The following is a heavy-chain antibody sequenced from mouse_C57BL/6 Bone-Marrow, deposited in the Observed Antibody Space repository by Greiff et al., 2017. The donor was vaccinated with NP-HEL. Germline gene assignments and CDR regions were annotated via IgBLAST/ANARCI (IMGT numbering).Heavy chain of an antibody. CDR2: IWSGGST. J-gene: IGHJ4*01. V-gene: IGHV2-2*01. CDR1: GFSLTSYG. Sequence: VKLQESGPGLVQPSQSLSITCTVSGFSLTSYGVHWVRQSPGKGLEWLGVIWSGGSTDYNAAFISRLSISTDNSTSQVFFKMNSLQADDTAIYYCARGDYYGSSYRNYAMDYWGQGTSVTVSS. D-gene: IGHD1-1*01. CDR3: ARGDYYGSSYRNYAMDY.